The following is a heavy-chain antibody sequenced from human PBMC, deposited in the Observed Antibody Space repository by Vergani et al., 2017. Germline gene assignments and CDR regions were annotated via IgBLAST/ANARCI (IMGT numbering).Heavy chain of an antibody. D-gene: IGHD2-15*01. Sequence: QLQLQESGPGLVKPSETLSLTCTVSGGSISSSSYYWGWIRQPPGKGLEWIGSIYYSGSTYYNPSPKSRVTISVDTSKNQFSLKLSSLTAADTAVYYCASAFLYFTSSKGVADVWGKGTTVTVSS. V-gene: IGHV4-39*07. J-gene: IGHJ6*04. CDR3: ASAFLYFTSSKGVADV. CDR2: IYYSGST. CDR1: GGSISSSSYY.